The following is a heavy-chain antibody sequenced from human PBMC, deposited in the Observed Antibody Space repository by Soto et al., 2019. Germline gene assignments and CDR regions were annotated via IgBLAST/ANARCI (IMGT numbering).Heavy chain of an antibody. V-gene: IGHV3-9*01. Sequence: EVHLVESGGGLVQPGRSLRLSCAASGFTFDDFAMHWVRQVPGKGLELVSSISWNSGNIVYADSVKARFTIYRYSAKNSAYLQMNRLRTEDTALYYCAKGAVTSTFGYLAYWGQGNLVTVSS. J-gene: IGHJ4*02. CDR2: ISWNSGNI. CDR3: AKGAVTSTFGYLAY. CDR1: GFTFDDFA. D-gene: IGHD3-3*01.